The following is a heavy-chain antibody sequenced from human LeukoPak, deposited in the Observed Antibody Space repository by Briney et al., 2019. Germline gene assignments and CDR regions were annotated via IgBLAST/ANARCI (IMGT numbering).Heavy chain of an antibody. CDR2: INHSGST. CDR1: GFTFSSYE. CDR3: ARRAYSYGLYYFDY. D-gene: IGHD5-18*01. J-gene: IGHJ4*02. V-gene: IGHV4-34*01. Sequence: GSLRLSCAASGFTFSSYEMNWIRQPPGKGLEWIGEINHSGSTNYNPSLKSRVTISVDTSKNQFSLKLSSVTAADTAVYYCARRAYSYGLYYFDYWGQGTLVTVSS.